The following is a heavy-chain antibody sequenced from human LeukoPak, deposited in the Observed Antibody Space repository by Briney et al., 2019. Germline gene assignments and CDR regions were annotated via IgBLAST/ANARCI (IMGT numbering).Heavy chain of an antibody. Sequence: PGGSLRLSCAASGFTFSSYSMNWVRQAPGKGLKWVSSISSSSSYIYYADSVKGRFTISRDNAKNSLYLQMNSLRAEDTAVYYCARSSGWFNFDYWGQGTLVTVSS. CDR3: ARSSGWFNFDY. V-gene: IGHV3-21*01. CDR1: GFTFSSYS. CDR2: ISSSSSYI. D-gene: IGHD6-19*01. J-gene: IGHJ4*02.